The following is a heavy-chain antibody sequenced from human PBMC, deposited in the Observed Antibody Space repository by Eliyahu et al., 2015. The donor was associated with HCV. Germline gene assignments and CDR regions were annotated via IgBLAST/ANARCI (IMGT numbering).Heavy chain of an antibody. CDR3: AREGSF. J-gene: IGHJ4*02. V-gene: IGHV4-61*03. CDR2: VHTSGNA. CDR1: GDSVXTGSXX. Sequence: QVQLQESGPGLVXPSXTLSXTCTVSGDSVXTGSXXWTWVRQPPGKGLEWIGNVHTSGNAKYNPSLGGRVSISVDSSKNHFSLRLTSVTAADTAVYYCAREGSFWGQGTLVTVSS.